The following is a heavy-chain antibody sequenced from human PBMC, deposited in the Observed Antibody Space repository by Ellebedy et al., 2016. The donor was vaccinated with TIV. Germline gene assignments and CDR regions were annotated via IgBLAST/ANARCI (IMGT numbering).Heavy chain of an antibody. Sequence: PGGSLRLSCAASGFTFSSYSMNWVRQAQGMGLEWVSSISSSSSYIYYADSVKGRFTISRDNAKNSLYLQMNSLRAEDTAVYYCARDLVSSDGYNYSGGDYWGQGTLVTVSS. CDR2: ISSSSSYI. V-gene: IGHV3-21*01. J-gene: IGHJ4*02. D-gene: IGHD5-24*01. CDR1: GFTFSSYS. CDR3: ARDLVSSDGYNYSGGDY.